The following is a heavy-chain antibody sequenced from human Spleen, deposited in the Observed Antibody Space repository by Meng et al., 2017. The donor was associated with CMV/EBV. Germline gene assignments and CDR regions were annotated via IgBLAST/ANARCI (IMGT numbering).Heavy chain of an antibody. D-gene: IGHD2-2*01. CDR2: IIPMFATA. CDR3: AREPRPTCSSTSCPRLYGMDV. V-gene: IGHV1-69*05. Sequence: SVKVSCKASGGSFSTYAVTWVRQAPGRGLEWMGGIIPMFATANYAQRFQGSVTITTDESTSTAYMELSSLRSEDTAVYYCAREPRPTCSSTSCPRLYGMDVWGQGTTVTVSS. CDR1: GGSFSTYA. J-gene: IGHJ6*02.